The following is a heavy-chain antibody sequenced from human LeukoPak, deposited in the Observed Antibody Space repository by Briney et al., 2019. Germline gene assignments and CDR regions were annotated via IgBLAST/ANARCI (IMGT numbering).Heavy chain of an antibody. Sequence: GGSLRLSCSASGFTFSSYAMHWVRQAPGKGLEYVSAISSNGGSTYYADSVKGRFTISRDNSKNTLYLQMSSLRAEDTAVYYCASAAAAGNRNLDYWGQGTLVTVSS. CDR2: ISSNGGST. CDR3: ASAAAAGNRNLDY. D-gene: IGHD6-13*01. CDR1: GFTFSSYA. V-gene: IGHV3-64D*06. J-gene: IGHJ4*02.